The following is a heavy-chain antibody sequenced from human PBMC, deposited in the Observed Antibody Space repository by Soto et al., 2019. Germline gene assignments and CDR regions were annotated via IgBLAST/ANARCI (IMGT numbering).Heavy chain of an antibody. Sequence: GWSLRLSCASSVFTFSNAWMRWVRQAPGKGLEWVGRIKSKTDGGTTDYAAPVKGRFTISRDDSKNTLYLQMNSLKTEDTAVYYCTTDLVYDFWSGYSHYWGQGTLVTVSS. CDR2: IKSKTDGGTT. CDR3: TTDLVYDFWSGYSHY. V-gene: IGHV3-15*01. D-gene: IGHD3-3*01. CDR1: VFTFSNAW. J-gene: IGHJ4*02.